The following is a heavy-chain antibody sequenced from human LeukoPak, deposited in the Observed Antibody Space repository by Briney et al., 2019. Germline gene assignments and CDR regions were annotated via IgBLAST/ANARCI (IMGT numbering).Heavy chain of an antibody. CDR2: ISGSGGST. CDR3: AKVGVLTGYYLSDY. V-gene: IGHV3-23*01. D-gene: IGHD3-9*01. Sequence: GGSLRLSCAASGFTFSSYSMNWVRQAPGKGLEWVSAISGSGGSTYYADSVKGRFTISRDNSKNTLYLQMNSLRAEDTAVYYCAKVGVLTGYYLSDYWGQGTLVTVSS. J-gene: IGHJ4*02. CDR1: GFTFSSYS.